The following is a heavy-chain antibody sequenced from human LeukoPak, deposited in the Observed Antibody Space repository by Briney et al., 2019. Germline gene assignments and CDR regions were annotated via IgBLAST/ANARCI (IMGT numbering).Heavy chain of an antibody. J-gene: IGHJ5*02. Sequence: PSETLSLTCTVSGGSISSGRSISDYYWSWIRQSPGKGLEWIGYIYYSARSTNYNPSLKSRVTISVDTSKNQFSLKLSSVTAADTAMYYCARDWHSSGWERRFDPWGQGTLVTVSS. V-gene: IGHV4-61*01. CDR2: IYYSARST. D-gene: IGHD6-19*01. CDR1: GGSISSGRSISDYY. CDR3: ARDWHSSGWERRFDP.